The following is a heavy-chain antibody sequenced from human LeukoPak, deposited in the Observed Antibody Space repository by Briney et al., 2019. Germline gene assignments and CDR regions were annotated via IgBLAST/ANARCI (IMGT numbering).Heavy chain of an antibody. CDR1: GSTFGGNP. CDR3: AKDLWYSSSWYPDAFDI. V-gene: IGHV3-23*01. D-gene: IGHD6-13*01. CDR2: ISGSGGST. J-gene: IGHJ3*02. Sequence: GGSLDSSVEAPGSTFGGNPMSWFRKPPGKGLGWVSPISGSGGSTYYADSVKGRFTISRDNSKNTLYLQMNSLRAEDTAVYYCAKDLWYSSSWYPDAFDIWGQGTMVTVSS.